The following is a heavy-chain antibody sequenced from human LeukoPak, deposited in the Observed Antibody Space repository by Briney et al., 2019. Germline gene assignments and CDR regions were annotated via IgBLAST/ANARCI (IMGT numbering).Heavy chain of an antibody. D-gene: IGHD6-13*01. CDR2: FSATDGSA. CDR3: ARAKIAAAGTGAFDV. Sequence: GGSLRLSCAASGFTFSSYAMTWVRQAPGKGLEWVSAFSATDGSAQYAESVEGRLTISRDNSKNTLFLQMNSLEAEDTAVYYCARAKIAAAGTGAFDVWGQGTLVTVSS. V-gene: IGHV3-23*01. J-gene: IGHJ3*01. CDR1: GFTFSSYA.